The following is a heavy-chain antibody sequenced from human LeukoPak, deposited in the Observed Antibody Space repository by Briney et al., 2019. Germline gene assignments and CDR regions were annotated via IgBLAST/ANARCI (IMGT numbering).Heavy chain of an antibody. D-gene: IGHD5-24*01. V-gene: IGHV4-39*07. Sequence: SETLSLTCTVSGGSISSSSYYWGWIRQPPGKGLEWIGSMYYIGSTYYNPSLKSRVTISVDTSKNQFSLKLSSVTAADTAVYYCARTFRDREVYYWGQGTLVTVSS. CDR2: MYYIGST. CDR3: ARTFRDREVYY. CDR1: GGSISSSSYY. J-gene: IGHJ4*02.